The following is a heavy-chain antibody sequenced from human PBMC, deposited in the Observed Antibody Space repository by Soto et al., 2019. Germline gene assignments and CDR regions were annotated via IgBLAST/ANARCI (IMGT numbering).Heavy chain of an antibody. CDR3: ARGRYYYGSGSYHHYYGMDV. CDR1: GGSISSYY. Sequence: SETLSLTCTVSGGSISSYYWSWIRQPPGKGLEWIGYIYYSGSTNYNPSLKSRVTISVDTSKNQFSLKLSSVTAADTAVYYCARGRYYYGSGSYHHYYGMDVWGQGTTVTVSS. V-gene: IGHV4-59*01. CDR2: IYYSGST. D-gene: IGHD3-10*01. J-gene: IGHJ6*02.